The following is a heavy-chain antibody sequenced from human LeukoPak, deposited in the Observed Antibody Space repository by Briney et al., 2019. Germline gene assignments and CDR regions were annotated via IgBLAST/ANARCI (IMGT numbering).Heavy chain of an antibody. V-gene: IGHV3-48*01. D-gene: IGHD1-14*01. CDR1: GFTTSHYS. CDR2: VGVTGTK. Sequence: GGSLRLSCAVSGFTTSHYSMNWVRQAPGKGLEWISHVGVTGTKYYADSVKGRVTISRDDVKNLLYLQMDSVGIEDTAVYYCARGPGLNGTTFHWFFDLWGRGTLVTVSS. CDR3: ARGPGLNGTTFHWFFDL. J-gene: IGHJ2*01.